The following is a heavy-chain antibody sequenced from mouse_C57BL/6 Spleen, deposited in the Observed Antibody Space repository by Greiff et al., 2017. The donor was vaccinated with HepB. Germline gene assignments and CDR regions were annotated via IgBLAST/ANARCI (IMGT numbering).Heavy chain of an antibody. D-gene: IGHD1-1*01. CDR2: IDPSDSYT. CDR1: GYTFTSYW. CDR3: ARNYGSYWYFDV. V-gene: IGHV1-69*01. Sequence: VQLQQSGAELVMPGASVKLSCKASGYTFTSYWMPWVKQRPGQGLEWIGEIDPSDSYTNYNQKFKCKSTLTVDKSSSTAYMQLSSLTSEDAAVYYCARNYGSYWYFDVWGTGTTVTVSS. J-gene: IGHJ1*03.